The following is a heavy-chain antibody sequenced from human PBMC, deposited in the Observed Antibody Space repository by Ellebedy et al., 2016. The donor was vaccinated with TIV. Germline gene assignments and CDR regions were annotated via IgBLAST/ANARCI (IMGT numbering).Heavy chain of an antibody. J-gene: IGHJ5*02. CDR3: ARDPDLPRRRFDP. CDR1: GGSISNSDYY. D-gene: IGHD1-1*01. V-gene: IGHV4-39*07. CDR2: IYYSGST. Sequence: MPSETLSLTCTVSGGSISNSDYYWDWIRQPPGKGLEWIGSIYYSGSTYYNPSLKSRVTISVDTSKNQFSLNLSSVTAADTAVYYCARDPDLPRRRFDPWGQGTLVTVSS.